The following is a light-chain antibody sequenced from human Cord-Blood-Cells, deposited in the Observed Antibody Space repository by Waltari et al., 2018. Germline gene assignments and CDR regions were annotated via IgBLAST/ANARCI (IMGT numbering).Light chain of an antibody. CDR3: QQYDNLPLT. Sequence: DIQMTQSPSSLSASVGDRVTITCQASQDISNYLKWYQQKPGKAPKLRIYDASNLETGVPSRFSGSGSGTDFTFTISSLQPEGIATYYCQQYDNLPLTFGGGTKVEIK. CDR1: QDISNY. CDR2: DAS. J-gene: IGKJ4*01. V-gene: IGKV1-33*01.